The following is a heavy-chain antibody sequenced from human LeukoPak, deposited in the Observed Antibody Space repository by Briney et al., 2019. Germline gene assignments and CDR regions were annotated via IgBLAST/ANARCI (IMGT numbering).Heavy chain of an antibody. J-gene: IGHJ4*02. D-gene: IGHD5-18*01. V-gene: IGHV3-23*01. CDR2: ITYIDGST. CDR3: ARTGYNYGTPLND. CDR1: GFTFSSYA. Sequence: PGGSLRLSCAASGFTFSSYAMSWVRQAPGKGLEWVSGITYIDGSTYYADSVKGRFTISRDNSKNTLYLQMNSLRAEGTAVYYCARTGYNYGTPLNDWGQGTLVTVSS.